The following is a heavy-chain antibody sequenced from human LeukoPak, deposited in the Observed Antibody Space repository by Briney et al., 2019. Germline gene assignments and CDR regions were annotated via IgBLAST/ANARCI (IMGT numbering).Heavy chain of an antibody. D-gene: IGHD2-2*01. J-gene: IGHJ4*02. CDR1: GGSISSHY. CDR3: ARLLYCSSTSCPPHFDY. Sequence: SETLSLTCTVSGGSISSHYWSWIRQPPGKGLEWIGYIYYSGSTNYNPSLKSRVTISVDTSKNQFSLKLSSVTAAATAVYYCARLLYCSSTSCPPHFDYWGQGTLVTVSS. V-gene: IGHV4-59*11. CDR2: IYYSGST.